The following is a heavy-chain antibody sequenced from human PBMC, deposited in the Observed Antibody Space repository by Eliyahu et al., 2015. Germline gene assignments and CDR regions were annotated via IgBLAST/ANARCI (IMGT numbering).Heavy chain of an antibody. Sequence: QLQLQESGPGLVKPSETLSLTCTVSXGXISSSSYYWGWIRQPPGKGLEWVGSIYHSGSTYYNPSLKSRVTISVDTSKNQFSLKLSSVTAADTAVYYCASHAPGLRGSWFDPWGQGTLVTVSS. V-gene: IGHV4-39*01. CDR1: XGXISSSSYY. CDR2: IYHSGST. J-gene: IGHJ5*02. CDR3: ASHAPGLRGSWFDP. D-gene: IGHD4-17*01.